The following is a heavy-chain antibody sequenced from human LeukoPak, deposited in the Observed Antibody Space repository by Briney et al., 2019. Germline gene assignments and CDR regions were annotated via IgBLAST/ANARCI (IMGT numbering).Heavy chain of an antibody. CDR2: ISYDGSRQ. Sequence: PGRSLRLSCAASGFTFTYYAMHWVRQAPGKGLELVALISYDGSRQYYTDSVKGRFIISRDDSKNTVYLQMNSLRVEDTAVYYCAKGRWPQWGADAFDIWGQGTMVTVSS. V-gene: IGHV3-30-3*01. D-gene: IGHD5-24*01. J-gene: IGHJ3*02. CDR3: AKGRWPQWGADAFDI. CDR1: GFTFTYYA.